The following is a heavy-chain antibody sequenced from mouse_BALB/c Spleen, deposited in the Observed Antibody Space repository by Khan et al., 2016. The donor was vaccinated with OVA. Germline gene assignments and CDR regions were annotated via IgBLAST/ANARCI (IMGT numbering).Heavy chain of an antibody. CDR3: ARRNYCGYTFAY. CDR2: ISPGRGDT. CDR1: GYTFTDYF. D-gene: IGHD1-2*01. J-gene: IGHJ3*01. V-gene: IGHV1-77*01. Sequence: QVQLQQSGAELARPGASVKLSCKASGYTFTDYFINWVKQRTGPGLEWIGEISPGRGDTYYNERFKGKATLTADQSSSTAYMMLSSLPSKASAVYFCARRNYCGYTFAYWGQGTLVTVSA.